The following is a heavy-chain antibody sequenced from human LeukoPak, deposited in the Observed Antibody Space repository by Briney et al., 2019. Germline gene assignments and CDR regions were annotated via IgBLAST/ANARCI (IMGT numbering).Heavy chain of an antibody. V-gene: IGHV3-11*03. CDR1: EFSFSDCY. CDR2: ISSSSGYT. D-gene: IGHD1-1*01. J-gene: IGHJ4*02. Sequence: PGGSLRLSCAASEFSFSDCYMNWIRQAPGKGLEWVSYISSSSGYTNYADSVKGRFTISRDNAKNSLYLQMDSLRAEDTAVYYCARSKRGYPYYFEYWGQGTLVTVSS. CDR3: ARSKRGYPYYFEY.